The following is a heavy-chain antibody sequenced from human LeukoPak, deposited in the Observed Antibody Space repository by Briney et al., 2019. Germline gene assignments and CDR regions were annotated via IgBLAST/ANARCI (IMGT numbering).Heavy chain of an antibody. V-gene: IGHV3-30*04. D-gene: IGHD3-9*01. CDR3: ANDILTGYPVDY. J-gene: IGHJ4*02. CDR1: GFTFSSYA. Sequence: GSLRLSCAASGFTFSSYAMHWVRQAPGKGLEWVAVISYDGSNKYYADSVKGRFTISRDNSKNTLYLQMNSLRAEDTAVYYCANDILTGYPVDYWGQGTLVTVSS. CDR2: ISYDGSNK.